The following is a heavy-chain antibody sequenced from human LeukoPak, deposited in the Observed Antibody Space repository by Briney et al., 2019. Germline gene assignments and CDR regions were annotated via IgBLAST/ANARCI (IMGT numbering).Heavy chain of an antibody. CDR3: ARQTEIYYGSGSTIFPFDP. V-gene: IGHV3-33*01. CDR2: IWYDGSNK. D-gene: IGHD3-10*01. Sequence: PGRSLRLSCAASGFTFSSYGMHWVRQAPGKGLEWVAVIWYDGSNKYYADSVKGRFTISRDNSKNTLYLQMNSLRAEDTAVYYCARQTEIYYGSGSTIFPFDPWGQGTLVTVSS. J-gene: IGHJ5*02. CDR1: GFTFSSYG.